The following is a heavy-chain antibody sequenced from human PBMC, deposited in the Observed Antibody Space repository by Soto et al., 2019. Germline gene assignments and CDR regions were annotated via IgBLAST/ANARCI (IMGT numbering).Heavy chain of an antibody. CDR3: AKDPVVSSTSSWFYFDY. D-gene: IGHD6-13*01. V-gene: IGHV3-23*01. J-gene: IGHJ4*02. CDR1: GFIFTNYA. CDR2: ISGSGGSV. Sequence: SCAASGFIFTNYAMNWVRQAPGKGLEWVSSISGSGGSVYYADSVKGRFTISRDNSENTLYLQMSSLRADDAAVYYCAKDPVVSSTSSWFYFDYWGRGTLVTVSS.